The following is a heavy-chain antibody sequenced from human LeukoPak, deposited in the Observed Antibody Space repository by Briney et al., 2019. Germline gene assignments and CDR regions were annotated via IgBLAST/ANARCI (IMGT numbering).Heavy chain of an antibody. CDR2: IYSGGNT. J-gene: IGHJ4*02. Sequence: GGSLRLSCAVSGFTVSSNYMSWVRQAPGKGLEWVSIIYSGGNTYYADSVRGRFTISRDNSKNPLYLQMTSLRAEDTAVYYCARRGYGDYAPFDYWGQGTLVTVSS. CDR3: ARRGYGDYAPFDY. D-gene: IGHD4-17*01. CDR1: GFTVSSNY. V-gene: IGHV3-66*04.